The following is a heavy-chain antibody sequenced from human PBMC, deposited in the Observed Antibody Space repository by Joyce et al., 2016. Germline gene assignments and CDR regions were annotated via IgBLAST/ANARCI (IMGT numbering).Heavy chain of an antibody. CDR3: ATKVTTAFDH. Sequence: EVKLVESGGGLAQPGGSLKLSCAGSGFIFSDSGIYWVRQACGKGLEWVGRMRSKAKSYATVYAASVKGRVTISRDDSKNMAYLQLNSLKTEDTAVYYCATKVTTAFDHWGQGTLVTVSS. CDR2: MRSKAKSYAT. V-gene: IGHV3-73*01. J-gene: IGHJ4*02. D-gene: IGHD4-17*01. CDR1: GFIFSDSG.